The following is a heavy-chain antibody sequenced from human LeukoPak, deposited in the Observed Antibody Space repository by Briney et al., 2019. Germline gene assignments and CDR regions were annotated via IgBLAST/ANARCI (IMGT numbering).Heavy chain of an antibody. D-gene: IGHD6-13*01. CDR2: IYYSGST. J-gene: IGHJ5*02. CDR3: ARDRRSSSWYGWFDP. Sequence: TSETLSLTCTVSSGSIRSYYWSWIRQPPGKGLEWIGYIYYSGSTNYNPSLKSRVTISVDTSKNQFSLKLSSVTAADTAVYYCARDRRSSSWYGWFDPWGQGTLVTVSS. CDR1: SGSIRSYY. V-gene: IGHV4-59*01.